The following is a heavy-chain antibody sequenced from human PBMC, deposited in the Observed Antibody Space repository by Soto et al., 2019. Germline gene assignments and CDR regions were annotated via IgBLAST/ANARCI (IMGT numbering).Heavy chain of an antibody. Sequence: QVQLEESGGGVVQPGRSLRLSCAASGFTFSNYAMNWVRQAPGKGLEWVAVISKDGTNEYYGDSVKGRFTISRDNCKTYLYLQMKRLRPDDTAVYSCATSPTSASSSDYYYVMDVCGQGTTVTVSS. J-gene: IGHJ6*02. V-gene: IGHV3-30*03. CDR2: ISKDGTNE. CDR1: GFTFSNYA. D-gene: IGHD1-26*01. CDR3: ATSPTSASSSDYYYVMDV.